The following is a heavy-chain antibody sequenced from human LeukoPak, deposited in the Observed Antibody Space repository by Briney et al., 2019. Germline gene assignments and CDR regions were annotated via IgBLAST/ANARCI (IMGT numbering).Heavy chain of an antibody. CDR2: LTGSGGST. Sequence: GGSLRLSCTASGFTFSNFGMSWVRQAPGKGLEWVSHLTGSGGSTYYAGSVKGRFTISRDNSKNTLYLQMSSLGAEDTAVYYCAKRNYFGAGTYSFDFWGQGTLVTVSS. V-gene: IGHV3-23*01. CDR1: GFTFSNFG. CDR3: AKRNYFGAGTYSFDF. D-gene: IGHD3-10*01. J-gene: IGHJ4*02.